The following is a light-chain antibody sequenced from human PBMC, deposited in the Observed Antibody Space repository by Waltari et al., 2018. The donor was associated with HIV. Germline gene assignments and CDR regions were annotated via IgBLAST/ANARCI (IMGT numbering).Light chain of an antibody. V-gene: IGLV2-14*01. CDR2: EVT. J-gene: IGLJ3*02. Sequence: QSALTQPASVSGSPGQSITISCTGTNSDIGGYNYVSWYQQHPGRAPQLLIYEVTHRPSWISYRFSGSKSGNTASMTISGLQAEDEADYYCSSYTTTSTILFGGGTKVTVL. CDR1: NSDIGGYNY. CDR3: SSYTTTSTIL.